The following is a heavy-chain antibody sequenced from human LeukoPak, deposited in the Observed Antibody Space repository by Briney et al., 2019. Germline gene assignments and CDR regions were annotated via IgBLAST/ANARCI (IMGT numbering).Heavy chain of an antibody. CDR3: AKDPLNNYYLNYLDV. V-gene: IGHV3-23*01. CDR2: INTIGRRA. CDR1: GFTFSSSA. Sequence: RPGESLRLSCVASGFTFSSSAMSWVRQAPGKGLEWVASINTIGRRAYYADSVKGRFTISRDNSKNMVFLEMSSLRADDTAQYHCAKDPLNNYYLNYLDVWGNGTTVTVSS. J-gene: IGHJ6*03.